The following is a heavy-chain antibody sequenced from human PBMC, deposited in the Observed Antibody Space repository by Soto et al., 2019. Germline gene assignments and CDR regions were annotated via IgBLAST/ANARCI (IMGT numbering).Heavy chain of an antibody. D-gene: IGHD6-13*01. V-gene: IGHV1-69*01. CDR2: IIPIFGTA. CDR1: GGTFSSYA. Sequence: QVQLVQSGAEVKKPGSSVKVSCKASGGTFSSYAISWVRQAPGQGLEWMGGIIPIFGTANYAQKFQGRVTITPDASTSPAHMELSSLEPEATAVYYCARDSYSSSWLYNWFDPWGQGTLVTVCS. J-gene: IGHJ5*02. CDR3: ARDSYSSSWLYNWFDP.